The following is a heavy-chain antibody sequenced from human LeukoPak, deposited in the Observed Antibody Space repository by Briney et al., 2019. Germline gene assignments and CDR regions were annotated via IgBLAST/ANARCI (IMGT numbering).Heavy chain of an antibody. CDR1: GYTFTGYY. Sequence: ASVKVSCKAPGYTFTGYYMHWVRQAPGQGLEWMGRINPNSGDTNYAQKFQGRVTMTRDTSISTAYMELSRLRSDDTAVYYCASFAGYGGNSLDFWGQGTLVTVSS. D-gene: IGHD4-23*01. CDR3: ASFAGYGGNSLDF. CDR2: INPNSGDT. V-gene: IGHV1-2*06. J-gene: IGHJ4*02.